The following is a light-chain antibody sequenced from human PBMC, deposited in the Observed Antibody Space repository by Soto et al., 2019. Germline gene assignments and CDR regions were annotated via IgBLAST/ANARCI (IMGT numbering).Light chain of an antibody. J-gene: IGKJ4*01. V-gene: IGKV3-15*01. CDR1: QSVSSN. CDR2: GAS. CDR3: QQYNNWPPLT. Sequence: EIVMTQSPATLSVSPGERATLSCRASQSVSSNLAWYQQKPGQAPRLLIYGASTRATGIPARFSGSGSGTEFTLTISSLQSEDFAVYYCQQYNNWPPLTFGGGTKAAI.